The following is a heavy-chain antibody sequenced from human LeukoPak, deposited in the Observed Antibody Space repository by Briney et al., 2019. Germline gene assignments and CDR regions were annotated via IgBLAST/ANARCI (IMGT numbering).Heavy chain of an antibody. J-gene: IGHJ6*02. CDR3: AREAGYIAAAATDYGLDV. CDR1: GFTFSSYW. D-gene: IGHD6-13*01. V-gene: IGHV3-74*01. Sequence: GGSLRLSCAASGFTFSSYWMHWVRQAPGKGLVWVSRINSDGSSTSYADSVKGRFTISRDNAKNTLYLQMNSLRAEDTAVYYCAREAGYIAAAATDYGLDVWGLGTSVTVSS. CDR2: INSDGSST.